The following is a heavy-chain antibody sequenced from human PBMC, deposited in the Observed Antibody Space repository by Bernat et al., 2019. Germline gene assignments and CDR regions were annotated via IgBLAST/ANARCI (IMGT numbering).Heavy chain of an antibody. CDR3: AKQPAAAKGFYFDY. V-gene: IGHV3-23*01. J-gene: IGHJ4*02. CDR2: ITGGGGST. D-gene: IGHD6-25*01. Sequence: EVQLLESGGGSIQPGGSLRLSCAASGFTLSNYAMSWVRQAPGKGLEWVSVITGGGGSTNYADSVKSRFTISRDNSKNTLYLQMNSLRAEDTAVYYCAKQPAAAKGFYFDYWGQGTLVTVSS. CDR1: GFTLSNYA.